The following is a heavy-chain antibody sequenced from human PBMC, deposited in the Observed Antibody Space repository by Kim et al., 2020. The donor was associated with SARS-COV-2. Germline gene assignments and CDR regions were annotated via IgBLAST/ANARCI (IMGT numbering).Heavy chain of an antibody. V-gene: IGHV5-51*01. CDR3: ARPLQGMSGYDVAPGY. Sequence: GESLKISCKGSGYSFTNYWIGWVRQMPGKGLEWMGIIYPGDSDTRYSPSFQGQVTISADKSISTAYLQWSSLKASDTAMYYCARPLQGMSGYDVAPGYWGQGTLVTVSS. D-gene: IGHD5-12*01. CDR2: IYPGDSDT. CDR1: GYSFTNYW. J-gene: IGHJ4*02.